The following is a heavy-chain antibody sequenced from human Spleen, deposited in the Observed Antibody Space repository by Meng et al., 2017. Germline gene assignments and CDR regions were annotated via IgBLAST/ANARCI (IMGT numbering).Heavy chain of an antibody. D-gene: IGHD3-22*01. V-gene: IGHV3-74*01. CDR1: GFTFSSYW. CDR3: AKEAYDSKAFDI. CDR2: VNGDGSST. J-gene: IGHJ3*02. Sequence: GGSLRLSCAASGFTFSSYWMHWVRQAPGKGLVWVSRVNGDGSSTSYADSVKGRFTISRDNAKNTLYLQMNSLRAEDMALYYCAKEAYDSKAFDIWGQGTMVTVSS.